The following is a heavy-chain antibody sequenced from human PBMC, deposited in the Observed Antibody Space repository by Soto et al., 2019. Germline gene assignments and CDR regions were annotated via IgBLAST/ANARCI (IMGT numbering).Heavy chain of an antibody. V-gene: IGHV3-53*01. CDR3: ARKRVVYSSSWFGGGFDP. D-gene: IGHD6-13*01. CDR2: IYSDAGT. J-gene: IGHJ5*02. Sequence: VQLVESGGGLIQPGGSLRLSCAASGLTVSSNYITWVRQAPGKGLEWVSVIYSDAGTYYSDSVKGRFTIPRDNSKNTIYLQMNSLRAEDTAVYYCARKRVVYSSSWFGGGFDPWGQGTLVTVSS. CDR1: GLTVSSNY.